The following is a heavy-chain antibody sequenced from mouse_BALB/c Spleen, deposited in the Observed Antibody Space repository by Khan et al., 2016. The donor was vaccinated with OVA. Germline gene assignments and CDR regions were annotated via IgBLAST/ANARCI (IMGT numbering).Heavy chain of an antibody. CDR2: IWGDGST. Sequence: VQLQESGPGLVAPSQSLSITCTVSGFSLTGYGVNWVRQPPGKGLEWLGMIWGDGSTDYNSVLKSRLSITKDNSKSQVFLKMNSLQTDDTARYYCARELRLGGFAFWGKGTLVTVSA. V-gene: IGHV2-6-7*01. D-gene: IGHD1-2*01. CDR3: ARELRLGGFAF. CDR1: GFSLTGYG. J-gene: IGHJ3*01.